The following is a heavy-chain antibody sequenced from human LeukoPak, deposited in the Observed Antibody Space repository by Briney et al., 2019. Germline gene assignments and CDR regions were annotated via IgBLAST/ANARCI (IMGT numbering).Heavy chain of an antibody. V-gene: IGHV4-34*01. Sequence: SETLSLTCAVYGGSFCGYYWSWIRQPPGKGLEWIGEINHSGSTNYNPSLKSRVTISVDTSKNQFSLKLSSVTAADTAVYYCARGLIYYYDSSGYSPWGQGTLVTVSS. D-gene: IGHD3-22*01. J-gene: IGHJ5*02. CDR2: INHSGST. CDR1: GGSFCGYY. CDR3: ARGLIYYYDSSGYSP.